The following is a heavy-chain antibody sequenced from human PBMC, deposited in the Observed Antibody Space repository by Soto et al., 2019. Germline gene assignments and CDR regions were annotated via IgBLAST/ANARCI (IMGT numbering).Heavy chain of an antibody. Sequence: PGGSLRLSCSASVFPFRYYAMNWVRQAPGEGLQWVAGVSGAGGKTDYADSVEGRFTISRDNSKNILYLQMDSLRADDTAVYYCAKESVWYGGQYFHHWGQGTLVTVSS. D-gene: IGHD3-10*01. V-gene: IGHV3-23*01. J-gene: IGHJ1*01. CDR2: VSGAGGKT. CDR3: AKESVWYGGQYFHH. CDR1: VFPFRYYA.